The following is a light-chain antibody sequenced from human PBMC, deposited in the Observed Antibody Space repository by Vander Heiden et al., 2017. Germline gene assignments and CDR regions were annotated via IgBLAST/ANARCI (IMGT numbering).Light chain of an antibody. Sequence: SYVLTQPPSVSVAPGKTATTTCGGNNVGDKLVHWYQQRPGQAPVVVIYDDAGRPSGIPERFSGANSGNSATLTISRVEAGDEADYYCQVWDTDSQHVVFGGGTKMTVL. CDR1: NVGDKL. CDR3: QVWDTDSQHVV. V-gene: IGLV3-21*04. CDR2: DDA. J-gene: IGLJ2*01.